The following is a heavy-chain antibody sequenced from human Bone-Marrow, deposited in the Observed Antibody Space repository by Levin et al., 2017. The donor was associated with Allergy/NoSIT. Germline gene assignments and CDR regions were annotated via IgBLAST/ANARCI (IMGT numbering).Heavy chain of an antibody. CDR3: ARVLWEQDFDY. CDR2: ISIYNNNT. Sequence: ASVKVSCKASGYTFTTYGITWVRQAPGQGLEWMGWISIYNNNTDYAQKFQGRVTMTRDTSTSTAYLELRSLRSDDTAVYFCARVLWEQDFDYWGQGTLVTVSS. CDR1: GYTFTTYG. D-gene: IGHD1-26*01. J-gene: IGHJ4*02. V-gene: IGHV1-18*01.